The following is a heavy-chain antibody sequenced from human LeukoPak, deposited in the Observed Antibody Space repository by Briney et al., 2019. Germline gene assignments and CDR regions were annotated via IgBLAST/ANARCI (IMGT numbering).Heavy chain of an antibody. D-gene: IGHD2-2*01. V-gene: IGHV1-18*01. CDR3: ARGYCSSTSCLYIFDY. CDR1: GYTFTSYG. J-gene: IGHJ4*02. CDR2: ISAYNGNT. Sequence: ASVKVSCKASGYTFTSYGISWVRQAPGQGLEWMGWISAYNGNTNYAQKLQGRVTMTTDTSTSTAYMELRSLRSEDTAVYYCARGYCSSTSCLYIFDYWGQGTLVTVSS.